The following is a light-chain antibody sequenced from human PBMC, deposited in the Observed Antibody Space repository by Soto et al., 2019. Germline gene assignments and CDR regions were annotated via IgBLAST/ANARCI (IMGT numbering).Light chain of an antibody. CDR1: QSLLHSNEYNY. Sequence: IEMTQSPSSLPVTPGEPASISCRSSQSLLHSNEYNYLKWYLHKPRQSPHLLIYLGSSRASGVPGSGSGSGSSTDFTIQISGVEADDVGVYYYRKPLPFGQGTQLEIK. J-gene: IGKJ5*01. V-gene: IGKV2-28*01. CDR3: RKPLP. CDR2: LGS.